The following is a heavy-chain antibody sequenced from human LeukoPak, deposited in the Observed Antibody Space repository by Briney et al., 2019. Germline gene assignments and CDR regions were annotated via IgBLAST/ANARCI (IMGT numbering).Heavy chain of an antibody. J-gene: IGHJ4*02. Sequence: GGSLRLSCAASGFTFDDYAMHWVRHATGKGLECVSGISWNSGSIGYADSVKGRFTISRDNAKNSLYLQMNSLRAEDTSLYYCAQDFGSSWPYYFDYWGRGTLVTVSS. CDR3: AQDFGSSWPYYFDY. CDR2: ISWNSGSI. D-gene: IGHD6-13*01. V-gene: IGHV3-9*01. CDR1: GFTFDDYA.